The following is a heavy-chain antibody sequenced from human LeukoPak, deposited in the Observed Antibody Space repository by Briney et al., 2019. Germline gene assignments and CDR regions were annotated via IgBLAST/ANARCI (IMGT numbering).Heavy chain of an antibody. CDR1: GFTFSRYS. CDR3: AKVGLYSKRHPSIYFDA. D-gene: IGHD6-13*01. V-gene: IGHV3-21*04. Sequence: GGSLRLSCAASGFTFSRYSMNWVRQAPGKGLEWVSSIGSGSSFMYYADSVKGRFTISRDNSKNMVYLHMNSLRADDTAVYYCAKVGLYSKRHPSIYFDAWGQGTLVTASS. J-gene: IGHJ4*02. CDR2: IGSGSSFM.